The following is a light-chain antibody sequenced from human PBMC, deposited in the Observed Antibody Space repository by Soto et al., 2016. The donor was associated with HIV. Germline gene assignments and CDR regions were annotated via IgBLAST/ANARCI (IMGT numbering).Light chain of an antibody. Sequence: SYELTQPLSVSVAPGKTAKIPCAGDNIGSKTVDWYQQKPGQAPVLVVCGDGDRPSGIPERFSGSNSANTATLTIGGVEAGDEADYYCQVWDTSSDHVVFGGGTKLTVL. CDR2: GDG. J-gene: IGLJ2*01. V-gene: IGLV3-21*01. CDR3: QVWDTSSDHVV. CDR1: NIGSKT.